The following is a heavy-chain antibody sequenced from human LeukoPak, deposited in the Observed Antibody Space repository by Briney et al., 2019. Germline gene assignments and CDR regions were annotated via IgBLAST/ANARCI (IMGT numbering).Heavy chain of an antibody. CDR1: GFTFRNYA. Sequence: GGSLRLSCAASGFTFRNYAMHWVRQAPGKGLEYVSAISSNGGSTYYANSVKGRFTISRDNSKNTLYLQMGSQRAGDMAVYYCARDRWGCTSTSCYDFGYWGQGTLVTVSS. D-gene: IGHD2-2*01. V-gene: IGHV3-64*01. CDR2: ISSNGGST. J-gene: IGHJ4*02. CDR3: ARDRWGCTSTSCYDFGY.